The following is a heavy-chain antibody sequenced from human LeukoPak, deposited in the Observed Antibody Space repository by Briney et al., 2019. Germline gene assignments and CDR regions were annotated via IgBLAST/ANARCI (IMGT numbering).Heavy chain of an antibody. V-gene: IGHV4-4*07. CDR2: IYTTGST. CDR3: ARDAVGSYYDFWSGYQVRAFDI. J-gene: IGHJ3*02. CDR1: GGSISSYY. Sequence: SETLSLTCTVSGGSISSYYWSWIRQPAGKGLEWIGRIYTTGSTNYNPSLKSRVTMSVDTSKNQFSLKLSSVTAADTAVYYCARDAVGSYYDFWSGYQVRAFDIWGQGTMVTVSS. D-gene: IGHD3-3*01.